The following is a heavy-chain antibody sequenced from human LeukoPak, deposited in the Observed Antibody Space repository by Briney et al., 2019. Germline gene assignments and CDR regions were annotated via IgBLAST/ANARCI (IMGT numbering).Heavy chain of an antibody. J-gene: IGHJ4*02. Sequence: SETLSLTCTVSGGSISSYYWSWIRQPPGKGLEWIGYIYHSGSTDYNPSIKSRVTISVDTSKSQFSLKLTSVTAADTAAYYCAREGIAARSKWGQGTLVTVSS. CDR2: IYHSGST. CDR1: GGSISSYY. D-gene: IGHD6-6*01. CDR3: AREGIAARSK. V-gene: IGHV4-59*12.